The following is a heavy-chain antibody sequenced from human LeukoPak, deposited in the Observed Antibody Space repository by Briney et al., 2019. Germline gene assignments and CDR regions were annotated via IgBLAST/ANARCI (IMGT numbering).Heavy chain of an antibody. CDR1: GHSISSGDY. D-gene: IGHD3-3*02. J-gene: IGHJ5*02. V-gene: IGHV4-38-2*02. Sequence: PSETLSLTCTVSGHSISSGDYWGWIRQPPGKGLEWIGSVYHSGYTYYNPSLKSRVTISVDTSKNQFSLNLSSVTAADTAVYYCARGWSILRGGDWFDPWGQGTLVTVSS. CDR3: ARGWSILRGGDWFDP. CDR2: VYHSGYT.